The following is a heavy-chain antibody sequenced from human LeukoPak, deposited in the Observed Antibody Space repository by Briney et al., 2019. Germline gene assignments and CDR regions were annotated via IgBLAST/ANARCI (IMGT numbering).Heavy chain of an antibody. CDR1: GGSFSGYY. J-gene: IGHJ4*02. Sequence: SETLSLTCAVYGGSFSGYYWSWIRQPPGKGLEWIGEINHSGSTNYNPSLKSRVTISVDTSKNQFSLKLSSVTAADTAVYYCARGPPVYRSGGSCSYEGILDYWGQGTLVTVSS. D-gene: IGHD2-15*01. CDR3: ARGPPVYRSGGSCSYEGILDY. CDR2: INHSGST. V-gene: IGHV4-34*01.